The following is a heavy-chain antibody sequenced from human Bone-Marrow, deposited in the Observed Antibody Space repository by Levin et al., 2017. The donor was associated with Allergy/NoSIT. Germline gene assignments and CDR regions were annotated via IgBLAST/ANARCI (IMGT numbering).Heavy chain of an antibody. CDR3: ARLYYDILTGYPDPHSVFDY. CDR2: IKQDGSEK. D-gene: IGHD3-9*01. CDR1: GFTFSSYW. V-gene: IGHV3-7*01. J-gene: IGHJ4*02. Sequence: GESLKISCAASGFTFSSYWMSWVRQAPGKGLEWVANIKQDGSEKYYVDSVKGRFTISRDNAKNSLYLQMNSLRAEDTAVYYCARLYYDILTGYPDPHSVFDYWGQGTLVTVSS.